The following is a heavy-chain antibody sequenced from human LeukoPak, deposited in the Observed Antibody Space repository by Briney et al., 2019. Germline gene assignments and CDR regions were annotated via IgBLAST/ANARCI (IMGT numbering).Heavy chain of an antibody. J-gene: IGHJ6*03. CDR2: IYTSGST. D-gene: IGHD3-16*02. Sequence: PSQTLSLTCTVSGGSISSGSYYWSWIRQPAGKGLEWIRRIYTSGSTNYNPSLKSRVTISVDTSKNQFSLKLSSVTAADTAVYYCARDRRYDYVWGSYRLYYYYYMDVWGKGTTVTISS. CDR3: ARDRRYDYVWGSYRLYYYYYMDV. CDR1: GGSISSGSYY. V-gene: IGHV4-61*02.